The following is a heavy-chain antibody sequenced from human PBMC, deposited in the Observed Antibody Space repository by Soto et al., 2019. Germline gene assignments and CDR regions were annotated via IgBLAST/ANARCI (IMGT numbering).Heavy chain of an antibody. CDR1: GGSISSGGYY. D-gene: IGHD5-12*01. J-gene: IGHJ4*02. Sequence: SETLSLTCTVSGGSISSGGYYWSWIRQHPGKGLEWIGYIYYSGSTYYNPSLKSRVTISVDTSKNQFSLKLSSVTAADTAVYYCARELQHIYEFDYWGQGTLVTVSS. CDR2: IYYSGST. V-gene: IGHV4-31*03. CDR3: ARELQHIYEFDY.